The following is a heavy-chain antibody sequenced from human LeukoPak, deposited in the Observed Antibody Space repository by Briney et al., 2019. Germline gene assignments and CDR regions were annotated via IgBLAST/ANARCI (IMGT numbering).Heavy chain of an antibody. Sequence: GGSLRLSCAASGFTFSDYYMSWIRQAPGKRLEWVSYISSSGSTIDYADSVKGRFTISRDNAKNSLYLQMNSLRAEDTAVYYCARTGSSCSGGSCYRLAHEYVYYYYGMDVWGQGTTVTVSS. CDR1: GFTFSDYY. D-gene: IGHD2-15*01. V-gene: IGHV3-11*01. CDR2: ISSSGSTI. CDR3: ARTGSSCSGGSCYRLAHEYVYYYYGMDV. J-gene: IGHJ6*02.